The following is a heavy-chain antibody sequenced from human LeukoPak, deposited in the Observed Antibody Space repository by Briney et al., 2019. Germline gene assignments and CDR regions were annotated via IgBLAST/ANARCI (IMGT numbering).Heavy chain of an antibody. CDR2: ISSGGSYI. Sequence: GGSLRLSCAASGFSFSTYSMNWVRQAPGKGLEWVSIISSGGSYIYYADSVKGRFTISRDNAKNSLYLQMNNLRVEDTAVYHCARDYYDSSGYRSGYWGQGTLVTVSS. J-gene: IGHJ4*02. CDR3: ARDYYDSSGYRSGY. D-gene: IGHD3-22*01. CDR1: GFSFSTYS. V-gene: IGHV3-21*01.